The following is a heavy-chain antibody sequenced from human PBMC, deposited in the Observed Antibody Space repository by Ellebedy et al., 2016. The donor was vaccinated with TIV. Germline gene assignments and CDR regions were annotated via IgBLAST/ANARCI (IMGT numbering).Heavy chain of an antibody. CDR1: GFTFSSYG. J-gene: IGHJ4*02. CDR2: ISYDGSNK. D-gene: IGHD5-24*01. Sequence: GESLKISXAASGFTFSSYGMHWVRQAPGKGLEWVAVISYDGSNKYYADSVKGRFTISRDNSKNTLYLQMNSLRAEDTAVYYCAKLATRRLYEAVPPFDYWGQGTLVTVSS. CDR3: AKLATRRLYEAVPPFDY. V-gene: IGHV3-30*18.